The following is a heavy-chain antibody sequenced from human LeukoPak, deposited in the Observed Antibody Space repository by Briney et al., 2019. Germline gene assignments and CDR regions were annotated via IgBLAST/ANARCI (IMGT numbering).Heavy chain of an antibody. V-gene: IGHV1-2*02. Sequence: RASVKVSCKASGYTFTGYYMHWVRQAPGQGLEWMGWINPNSGGTNYAQKFQGRVTMTRDTSISTAYMELSRLRSDDTAVYYCARGRLVVVAATAYSWFDPWGQGTPVTVSS. CDR3: ARGRLVVVAATAYSWFDP. J-gene: IGHJ5*02. CDR2: INPNSGGT. D-gene: IGHD2-15*01. CDR1: GYTFTGYY.